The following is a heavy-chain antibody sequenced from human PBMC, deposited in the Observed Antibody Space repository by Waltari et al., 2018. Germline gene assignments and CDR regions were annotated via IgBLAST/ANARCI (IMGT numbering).Heavy chain of an antibody. Sequence: EARLVESGGGLVQPGGSLRLSCAASGFTFATYTMHWVRQAPGKGLEYVSSITPNGFKTYYAPSVKGRFTISRDNFKNTISLQMATLRPEDMAVYYCASTLNENYEYWGQGILVIVSS. V-gene: IGHV3-64*01. CDR2: ITPNGFKT. CDR1: GFTFATYT. CDR3: ASTLNENYEY. J-gene: IGHJ4*02. D-gene: IGHD1-1*01.